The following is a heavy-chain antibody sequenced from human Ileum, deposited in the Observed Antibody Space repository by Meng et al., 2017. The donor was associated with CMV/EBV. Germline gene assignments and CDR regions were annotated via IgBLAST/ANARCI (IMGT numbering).Heavy chain of an antibody. CDR2: INHSGST. CDR1: GGSFSGYY. Sequence: QVQIQQWGAGRWKPSATLSLTWAVYGGSFSGYYWSWIRQPPGKGLAWIGEINHSGSTYYNPSLKSRVTISVDTSKNQFFLRLSSVTAADTGVYYCVRGRSDLLASWFDPWGQGTLVTVSS. CDR3: VRGRSDLLASWFDP. V-gene: IGHV4-34*01. D-gene: IGHD3-9*01. J-gene: IGHJ5*02.